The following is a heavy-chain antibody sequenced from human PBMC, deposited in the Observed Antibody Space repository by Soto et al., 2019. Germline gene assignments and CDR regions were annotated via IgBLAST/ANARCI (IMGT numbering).Heavy chain of an antibody. V-gene: IGHV4-59*01. CDR2: IYYSGST. J-gene: IGHJ3*02. CDR3: ARDSPVVGATKVGAFDI. CDR1: GGSISSYY. Sequence: PSETLSLTCTVSGGSISSYYWSWIRQPPGKGLEWIGYIYYSGSTNYNPSLKSRVTISVDTSKNQFSLKLSSVTAADTAVYYCARDSPVVGATKVGAFDIWGQGTMVTVSS. D-gene: IGHD1-26*01.